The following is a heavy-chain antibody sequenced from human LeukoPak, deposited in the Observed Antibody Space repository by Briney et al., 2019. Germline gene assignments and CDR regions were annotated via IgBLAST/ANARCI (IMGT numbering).Heavy chain of an antibody. CDR2: IYYSGST. V-gene: IGHV4-39*01. CDR3: ARVLRGGSYRYAFDS. J-gene: IGHJ4*02. D-gene: IGHD1-26*01. Sequence: SETLSLTCTVSGDSITSGSYYWGWIRQPPGKGLGWIGSIYYSGSTYSNPSLKSRVTISVDTSRNQFSLKLSSLTAADTAVYFCARVLRGGSYRYAFDSWGQGTLVTVSS. CDR1: GDSITSGSYY.